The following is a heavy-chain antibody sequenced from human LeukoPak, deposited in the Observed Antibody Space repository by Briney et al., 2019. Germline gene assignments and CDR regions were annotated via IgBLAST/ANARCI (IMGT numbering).Heavy chain of an antibody. CDR1: GGSISSGDYY. D-gene: IGHD1-1*01. J-gene: IGHJ5*02. CDR3: ARAPTTSALNDWFDP. CDR2: IYYSGST. Sequence: SETLSLTCTVSGGSISSGDYYWSWIRQPPGKGLEWIGCIYYSGSTYYNPSLKSRVTISVDTSKNQFSLKLSSVTAADTAVYYCARAPTTSALNDWFDPWGQGTLVTVSS. V-gene: IGHV4-30-4*01.